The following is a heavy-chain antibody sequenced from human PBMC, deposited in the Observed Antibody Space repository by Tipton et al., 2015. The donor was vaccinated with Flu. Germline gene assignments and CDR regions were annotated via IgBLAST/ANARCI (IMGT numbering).Heavy chain of an antibody. CDR3: ARDEEEVVLRYFDWLPNPHAFDI. Sequence: SLRLSCAASGFTFSSYSMNWVRQAPGKGLEWVSSISSSSYIYYADSVKGRFTISRDNAKNSLYLQMNSLRAEDTAVYYCARDEEEVVLRYFDWLPNPHAFDIWGQGTMVTVSS. V-gene: IGHV3-21*01. CDR2: ISSSSYI. D-gene: IGHD3-9*01. CDR1: GFTFSSYS. J-gene: IGHJ3*02.